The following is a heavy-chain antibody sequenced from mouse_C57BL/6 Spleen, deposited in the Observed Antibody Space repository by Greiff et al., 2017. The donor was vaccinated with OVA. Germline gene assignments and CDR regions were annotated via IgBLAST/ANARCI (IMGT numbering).Heavy chain of an antibody. CDR2: IYPRSGNT. J-gene: IGHJ4*01. CDR1: GYTFTSYG. V-gene: IGHV1-81*01. CDR3: ARSANYYGSSYDYAMDY. D-gene: IGHD1-1*01. Sequence: VKLQESGAELARPGASVKLSCKASGYTFTSYGISWVKQRTGQGLEWIGEIYPRSGNTYYNEKFKGKATLTAEKSSSTAYMELRSLTSEDSAVYFCARSANYYGSSYDYAMDYWGQGTSVTVSS.